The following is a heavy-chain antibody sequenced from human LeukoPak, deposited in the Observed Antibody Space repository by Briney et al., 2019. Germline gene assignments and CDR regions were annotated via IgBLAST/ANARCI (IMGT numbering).Heavy chain of an antibody. CDR1: GGSISSSSYY. D-gene: IGHD6-13*01. CDR3: ARALYSSSWGRFDP. V-gene: IGHV4-39*07. Sequence: PSETLSLTCTVSGGSISSSSYYWGWIRQPPGKGLEWIGSIYYSGSTYYNPSLKSRVTISVDTSKNQFSLKLSSVTAADTAVYYCARALYSSSWGRFDPWGQGTLVTVSS. CDR2: IYYSGST. J-gene: IGHJ5*02.